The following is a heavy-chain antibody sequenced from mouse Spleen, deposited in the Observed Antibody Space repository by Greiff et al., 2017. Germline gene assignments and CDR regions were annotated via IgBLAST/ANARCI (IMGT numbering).Heavy chain of an antibody. CDR3: ARSSYGNDDY. J-gene: IGHJ2*01. CDR2: IYPSDSET. V-gene: IGHV1-61*01. CDR1: GYTFTSYW. Sequence: QVQLQQPGAELVRPGSSVKLSCKASGYTFTSYWMDWVKQRPGQGLEWNGNIYPSDSETHYNQKFKDKATLTVDKSSSTAYMQLSSLTSEDSAVYYCARSSYGNDDYWGQGTTLTVSS. D-gene: IGHD2-1*01.